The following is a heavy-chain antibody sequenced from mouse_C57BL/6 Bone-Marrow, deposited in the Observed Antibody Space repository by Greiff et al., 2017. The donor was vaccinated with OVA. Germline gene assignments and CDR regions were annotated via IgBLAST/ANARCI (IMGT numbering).Heavy chain of an antibody. D-gene: IGHD2-5*01. V-gene: IGHV3-6*01. CDR3: ASYSNFDY. CDR1: GYSITSGYY. Sequence: EVQLQQSGPGLVKPSQSLSLTCSVTGYSITSGYYWNWIRQFPANKLEWMGYISYDGSNNYNPSLKNRISITRDTSKNQFFLKLNSVTTEDTATYYCASYSNFDYWGQGTTLTVSS. J-gene: IGHJ2*01. CDR2: ISYDGSN.